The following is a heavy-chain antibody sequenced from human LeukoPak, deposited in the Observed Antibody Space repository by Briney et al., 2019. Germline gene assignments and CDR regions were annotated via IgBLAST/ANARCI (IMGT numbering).Heavy chain of an antibody. CDR1: GASISSGNYY. CDR2: IYTSGST. J-gene: IGHJ2*01. Sequence: SETLSLTCTVSGASISSGNYYWTWIRQPAGKGLEWIGRIYTSGSTSYNPSLKSRVTISLDTSKNQFSLKLTSVTAADTALYFCAKEDASSGYRYWYFDVWGRGTLVTVSS. D-gene: IGHD3-22*01. CDR3: AKEDASSGYRYWYFDV. V-gene: IGHV4-61*02.